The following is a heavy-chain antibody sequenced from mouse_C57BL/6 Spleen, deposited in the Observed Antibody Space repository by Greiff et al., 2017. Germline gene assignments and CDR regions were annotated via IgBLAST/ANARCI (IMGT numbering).Heavy chain of an antibody. CDR2: ISNDGSN. CDR1: GYSITSGYY. CDR3: ARGNWDVAY. J-gene: IGHJ3*01. Sequence: EVKLQESGPGLVKPSQSLSLTCSVTGYSITSGYYWNWIRQFPGNQLECMGYISNDGSNNYNPSLKNRISITRDTSKNQIFLKLNSVTTEDTATYYCARGNWDVAYWGQGTLVTVSA. D-gene: IGHD4-1*01. V-gene: IGHV3-6*01.